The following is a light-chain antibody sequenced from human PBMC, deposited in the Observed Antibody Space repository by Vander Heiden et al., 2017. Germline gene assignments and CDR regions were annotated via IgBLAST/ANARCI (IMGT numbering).Light chain of an antibody. CDR3: ATWDNRLKGWA. J-gene: IGLJ3*02. CDR2: NTN. V-gene: IGLV1-44*01. CDR1: SSNIGNNI. Sequence: QSLLTQPPSASGTPGPRVTIPCSGSSSNIGNNIVHWHQQLPGTAPKLLIYNTNERPSGVPDRFSGSKSGTAASLAISGLQSEDEVDYYCATWDNRLKGWAFGGGTKLTVL.